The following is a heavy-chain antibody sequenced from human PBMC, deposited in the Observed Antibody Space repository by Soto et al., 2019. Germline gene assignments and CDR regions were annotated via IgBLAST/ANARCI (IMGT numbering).Heavy chain of an antibody. J-gene: IGHJ6*02. V-gene: IGHV4-34*01. CDR2: ISHSGST. CDR3: AITPYDYIWGSYGDFYDYAFAV. D-gene: IGHD3-16*01. Sequence: QVQLQQWGAGLLKPSETLSLTCAVYGGSFSGNYWSWIRQPPGKGLEWIGEISHSGSTKYNPSLKSRVTISVDTSKTQFSLKISSVTAADTAVYYCAITPYDYIWGSYGDFYDYAFAVWGQGTTVTVSS. CDR1: GGSFSGNY.